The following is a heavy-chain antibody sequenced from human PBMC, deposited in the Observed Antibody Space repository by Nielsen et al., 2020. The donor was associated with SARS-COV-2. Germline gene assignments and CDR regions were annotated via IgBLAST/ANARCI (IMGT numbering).Heavy chain of an antibody. V-gene: IGHV3-74*01. Sequence: GGSLRLSCAASGFTFSNYWMHWVRQAPGKGLVWVSRVISDGTMAYYADSVKGRFTISRDNAKNTLFLQMNSLRGEDTAVYYCARDWDYTSRWFDPWGQGTLVTVSS. CDR2: VISDGTMA. D-gene: IGHD4-11*01. J-gene: IGHJ5*02. CDR1: GFTFSNYW. CDR3: ARDWDYTSRWFDP.